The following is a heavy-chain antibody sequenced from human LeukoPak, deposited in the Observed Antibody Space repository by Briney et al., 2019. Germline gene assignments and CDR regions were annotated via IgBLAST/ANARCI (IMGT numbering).Heavy chain of an antibody. CDR2: ISGGGGIA. V-gene: IGHV3-23*01. D-gene: IGHD5-24*01. CDR3: ANDLIGYNYRAFDY. Sequence: GGSLRLSCAASGLTFSSCSMTWVRQVPGKGLEWVSVISGGGGIAYYADSVKGRFTISRDNSKNTLYLQMNSLRVEDTAVYYCANDLIGYNYRAFDYWGQGTQVTVSS. CDR1: GLTFSSCS. J-gene: IGHJ4*02.